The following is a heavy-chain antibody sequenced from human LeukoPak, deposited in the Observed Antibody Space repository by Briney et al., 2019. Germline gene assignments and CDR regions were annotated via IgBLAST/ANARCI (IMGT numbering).Heavy chain of an antibody. CDR2: IYYSGST. V-gene: IGHV4-31*03. J-gene: IGHJ3*02. CDR1: GGSISSGGYY. D-gene: IGHD6-13*01. CDR3: ARHVRISSSSTYDAFDI. Sequence: SETLSLTCTVSGGSISSGGYYWSWIRQHPGKGLEWIGYIYYSGSTYYNPSLKSRVTISVDTSKNQFSLKLSSVTAADTAVYYCARHVRISSSSTYDAFDIWGQGTMVTVSS.